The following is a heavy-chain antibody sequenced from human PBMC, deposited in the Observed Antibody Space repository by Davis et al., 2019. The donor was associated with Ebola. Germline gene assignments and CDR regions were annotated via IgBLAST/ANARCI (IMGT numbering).Heavy chain of an antibody. CDR1: GYSFTTYW. J-gene: IGHJ4*02. D-gene: IGHD3-22*01. CDR3: AKQESLYGSSDF. CDR2: IYPGDSDT. V-gene: IGHV5-51*01. Sequence: GESLKISCKGSGYSFTTYWIAWVRQTPAKGLEWMGIIYPGDSDTRYSPSFEGRVTISVDRSISTAYLQWSSLKASDTAMYYCAKQESLYGSSDFWGQGTLVTVSS.